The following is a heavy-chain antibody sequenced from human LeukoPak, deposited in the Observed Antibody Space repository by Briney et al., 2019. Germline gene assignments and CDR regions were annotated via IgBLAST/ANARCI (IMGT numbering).Heavy chain of an antibody. V-gene: IGHV4-34*01. CDR2: INHSGGT. CDR1: GGSFSGYY. Sequence: SETLSLTCAVYGGSFSGYYWSWIRQPPGKGLEWMGEINHSGGTNNNPSPKRRVTTSVDTAKTQFSLKLSSVTDADTPVYYCARGPTGSVSGMDVCGQGTTVTVSS. D-gene: IGHD3-9*01. J-gene: IGHJ6*01. CDR3: ARGPTGSVSGMDV.